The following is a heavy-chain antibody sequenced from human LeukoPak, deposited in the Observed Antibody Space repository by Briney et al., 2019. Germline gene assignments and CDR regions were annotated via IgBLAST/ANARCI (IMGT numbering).Heavy chain of an antibody. J-gene: IGHJ4*02. Sequence: PGGSLRLSCAASGFTFSSYSMNWVRQAPGKGLEWVSSISSSSYIYYADSVKGRFTISRDNAKNSLYLQMNSLRAEDTAVYYCARVGIAAAGTGRGQGTLVTVSS. CDR2: ISSSSYI. D-gene: IGHD6-13*01. CDR1: GFTFSSYS. V-gene: IGHV3-21*01. CDR3: ARVGIAAAGTG.